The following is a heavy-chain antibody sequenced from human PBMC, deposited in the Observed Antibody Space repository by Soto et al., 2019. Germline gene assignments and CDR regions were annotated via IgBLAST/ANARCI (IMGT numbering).Heavy chain of an antibody. CDR3: ARDGDYGGNSDAFDI. CDR1: GGSISSSSYY. Sequence: SETLSLTCTVSGGSISSSSYYWGWIRQPPGKGLEWIGSIYYSGSTYYNPSLKSRVTISVDTSKNQFSLKLSSVTAADTAVYYCARDGDYGGNSDAFDIWGQGTMVTVSS. CDR2: IYYSGST. J-gene: IGHJ3*02. V-gene: IGHV4-39*07. D-gene: IGHD4-17*01.